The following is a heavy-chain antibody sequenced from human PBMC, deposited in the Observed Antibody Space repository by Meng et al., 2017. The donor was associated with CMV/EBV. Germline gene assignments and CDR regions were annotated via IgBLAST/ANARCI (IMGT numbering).Heavy chain of an antibody. CDR1: WFTVSSNY. J-gene: IGHJ6*02. CDR2: IYRGGST. D-gene: IGHD6-13*01. V-gene: IGHV3-53*01. Sequence: GESLKISCAASWFTVSSNYMSWVRQAPGKGREWVSGIYRGGSTYYADSVKGRFTISRDNSKNTLYLQMNSLRAEDTAVYYCASDYSAQGYGMDVWGQGTTVTVSS. CDR3: ASDYSAQGYGMDV.